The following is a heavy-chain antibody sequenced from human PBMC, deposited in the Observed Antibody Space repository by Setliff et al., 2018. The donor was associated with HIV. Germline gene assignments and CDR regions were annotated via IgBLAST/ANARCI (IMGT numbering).Heavy chain of an antibody. D-gene: IGHD3-22*01. CDR3: ARQDHSSVNSGSLYAFDV. CDR2: IEPSSSGT. V-gene: IGHV1-2*06. CDR1: RYTFTAYY. Sequence: ASVKVSCKASRYTFTAYYIHWVRQAPGHGLQLMGRIEPSSSGTNYIQKFQGRVTITRDTSIYTVYMELTGLTSDDTAVYYCARQDHSSVNSGSLYAFDVWGQGTMVTVSS. J-gene: IGHJ3*01.